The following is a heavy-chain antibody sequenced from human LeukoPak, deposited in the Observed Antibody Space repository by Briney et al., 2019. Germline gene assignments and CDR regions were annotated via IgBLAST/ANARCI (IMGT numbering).Heavy chain of an antibody. CDR3: ARGVRIEGSGSYEGPFFDY. CDR1: GYTFTSYY. D-gene: IGHD3-10*01. V-gene: IGHV1-46*01. CDR2: INPSGGSA. Sequence: GVSVKVSCKASGYTFTSYYMHWVRQAPGQGLEWMGIINPSGGSASYAQKFQGRVTMIRDTSTSTVYMELSSLRSEDTAVYYCARGVRIEGSGSYEGPFFDYWGQGTLVTVSS. J-gene: IGHJ4*02.